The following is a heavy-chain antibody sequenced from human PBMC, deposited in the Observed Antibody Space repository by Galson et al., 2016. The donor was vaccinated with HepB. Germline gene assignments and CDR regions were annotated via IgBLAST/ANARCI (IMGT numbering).Heavy chain of an antibody. J-gene: IGHJ4*02. D-gene: IGHD6-19*01. CDR2: RHLRGDT. CDR1: GGSMSSTDDF. CDR3: VRGTAWYSSEF. V-gene: IGHV4-39*01. Sequence: SETLSLTCTVFGGSMSSTDDFWGWIRQTPVKGLEWIGSRHLRGDTYYNPSLKSRVTISVDTSKNQFSLKLNSVTAADTSVYYCVRGTAWYSSEFWGQGILVTASS.